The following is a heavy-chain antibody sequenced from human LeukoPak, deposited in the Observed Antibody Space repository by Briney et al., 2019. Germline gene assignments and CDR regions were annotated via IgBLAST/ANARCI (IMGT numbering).Heavy chain of an antibody. V-gene: IGHV3-23*01. Sequence: GGSLRLSCAASGFTFSSYAMSWVRQAPGKGLEWVSGISGSGGSTYYADSVKGRFTISRDNSKNTLYLQMSSLKTEDMAIYYCTGGAEVGIGAFDIWGQGTLVTVSS. CDR3: TGGAEVGIGAFDI. D-gene: IGHD6-13*01. J-gene: IGHJ3*02. CDR1: GFTFSSYA. CDR2: ISGSGGST.